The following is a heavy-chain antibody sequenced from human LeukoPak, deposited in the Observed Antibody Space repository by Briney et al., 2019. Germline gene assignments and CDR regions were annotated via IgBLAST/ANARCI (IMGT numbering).Heavy chain of an antibody. CDR2: ISSSSSYI. V-gene: IGHV3-21*01. CDR1: GFTFSSYS. Sequence: GGSLRLSCAASGFTFSSYSMNWVHQAPGKGLEWVSSISSSSSYIYYADSVKGRFTISRDNAKNSLYLQMNSLRAEDTAMYYCARGGPPYDSSGYYFDYWGQGTLVTVSS. CDR3: ARGGPPYDSSGYYFDY. D-gene: IGHD3-22*01. J-gene: IGHJ4*02.